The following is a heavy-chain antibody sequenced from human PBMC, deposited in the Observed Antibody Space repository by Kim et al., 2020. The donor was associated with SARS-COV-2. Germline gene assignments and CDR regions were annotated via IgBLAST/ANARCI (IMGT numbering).Heavy chain of an antibody. CDR3: TRGGYSYDY. D-gene: IGHD5-18*01. J-gene: IGHJ4*02. Sequence: SSVITSADSVRGRFTISRDNGKNSLFLQMNSLRDEDTAVYYCTRGGYSYDYWGQGTLVTVSS. V-gene: IGHV3-48*02. CDR2: SSVI.